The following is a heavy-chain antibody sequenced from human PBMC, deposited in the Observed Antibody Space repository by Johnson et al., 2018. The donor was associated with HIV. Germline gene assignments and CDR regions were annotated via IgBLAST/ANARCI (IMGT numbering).Heavy chain of an antibody. V-gene: IGHV3-7*01. Sequence: VQLVESGGGLVQPGGSLRLSCAASGFTFNTYWMSWVRQAPGKGLEWVANIRQDGSEKYYVDSVKGRFTISRDNAKNSLYLQMNRLRAEDTAVYYCARPYYDTNDHYLYAFDIWGQGTVVTVSS. CDR3: ARPYYDTNDHYLYAFDI. D-gene: IGHD3-22*01. CDR1: GFTFNTYW. J-gene: IGHJ3*02. CDR2: IRQDGSEK.